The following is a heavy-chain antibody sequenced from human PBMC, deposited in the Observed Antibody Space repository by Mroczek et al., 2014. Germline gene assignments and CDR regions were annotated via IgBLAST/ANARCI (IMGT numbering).Heavy chain of an antibody. D-gene: IGHD3-10*01. CDR3: ARYRALGYYYGSGSYYNSPY. CDR1: GGSISSGGYY. Sequence: QVQLQQWGPGLVKPSQTLSLTCTVSGGSISSGGYYWSWIRQHPGKGLEWIGYIYYSGSTYYNPSLKSRVTISVDTSKNQFSLKLSSVTAADTAVYYCARYRALGYYYGSGSYYNSPYWGQGTLVTVSS. CDR2: IYYSGST. V-gene: IGHV4-31*03. J-gene: IGHJ4*02.